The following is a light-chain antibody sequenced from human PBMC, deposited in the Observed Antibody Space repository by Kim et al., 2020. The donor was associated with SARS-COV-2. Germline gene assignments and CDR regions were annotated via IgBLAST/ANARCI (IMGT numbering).Light chain of an antibody. CDR3: QQRGT. CDR2: DAS. J-gene: IGKJ2*01. V-gene: IGKV3-11*01. CDR1: QSVTTH. Sequence: IVLTQSPATLSLSPGERATLSCRASQSVTTHLAWYRQKPGQAPRLLIYDASNRTTGIPARFSGSVSGTDFTLTISSLEPEDFGFYYCQQRGTVGQGTKLEIK.